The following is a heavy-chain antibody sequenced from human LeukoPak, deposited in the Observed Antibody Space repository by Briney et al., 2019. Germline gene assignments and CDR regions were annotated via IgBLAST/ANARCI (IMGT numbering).Heavy chain of an antibody. CDR3: AKDPKYSAFDI. CDR2: ISGSGCST. CDR1: GFTFSTYA. V-gene: IGHV3-23*01. Sequence: GGTLRLSCAASGFTFSTYAMSWVRQAPGKGLEWVSAISGSGCSTYYADSVKGRFTISRDNSKNTLYLQMNSLRAEDTAVYYFAKDPKYSAFDIWGQGTMVTVSS. J-gene: IGHJ3*02. D-gene: IGHD5-12*01.